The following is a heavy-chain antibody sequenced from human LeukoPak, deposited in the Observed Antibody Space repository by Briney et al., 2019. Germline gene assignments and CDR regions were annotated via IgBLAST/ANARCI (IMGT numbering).Heavy chain of an antibody. CDR2: IYYSGST. D-gene: IGHD3-3*01. CDR3: ARLPNYDFWSGSSGFDP. Sequence: SETLSLTCTVSGGSISSSSYYWGWIRQPPGKGLEWIGSIYYSGSTYYNPSLKSRVTISVDTSKNQFSLKLSSVTAADTAVYYCARLPNYDFWSGSSGFDPWGQGTLVTVSS. J-gene: IGHJ5*02. CDR1: GGSISSSSYY. V-gene: IGHV4-39*01.